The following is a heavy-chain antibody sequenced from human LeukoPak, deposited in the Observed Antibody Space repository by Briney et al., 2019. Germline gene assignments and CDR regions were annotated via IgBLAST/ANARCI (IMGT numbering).Heavy chain of an antibody. CDR1: GGSFSGYY. Sequence: PSETLSLTCAVYGGSFSGYYWSWIRQPPGKGLEWIGEINHSGSTNYNPSLKSRVTISVDTSKNQFSLKLSSVTAADTAVYYCARDLLGDDSSSYYPPDYWGQGTLVTVSS. CDR2: INHSGST. D-gene: IGHD3-22*01. J-gene: IGHJ4*02. CDR3: ARDLLGDDSSSYYPPDY. V-gene: IGHV4-34*01.